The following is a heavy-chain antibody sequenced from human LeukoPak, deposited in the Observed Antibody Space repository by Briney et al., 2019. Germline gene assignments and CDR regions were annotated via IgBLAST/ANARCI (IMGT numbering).Heavy chain of an antibody. CDR2: IIPIFGTA. CDR3: ARSDSSGYRGGYNWFDP. Sequence: SVKVSCKASGGTFSSYAISWVRQAPGQGLEWMGGIIPIFGTANYAQKFQGRVTITADESTSTAYMELSSLRSEDTAVYYCARSDSSGYRGGYNWFDPWGQGTLVTVSS. CDR1: GGTFSSYA. J-gene: IGHJ5*02. V-gene: IGHV1-69*13. D-gene: IGHD3-22*01.